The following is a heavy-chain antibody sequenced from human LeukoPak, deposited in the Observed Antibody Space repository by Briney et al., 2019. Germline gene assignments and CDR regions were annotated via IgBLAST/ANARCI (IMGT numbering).Heavy chain of an antibody. D-gene: IGHD6-19*01. CDR3: ARWYSSGWYERSGSDKEGMDV. CDR1: GYTFTGYY. V-gene: IGHV1-18*04. J-gene: IGHJ6*02. Sequence: GASVKVSCKASGYTFTGYYMHWVRQAPGQGLEWMGWISAYNGNTNYAQKLQGRVTMTTDTSTSTAYMELRSLRSDDTAVYYCARWYSSGWYERSGSDKEGMDVWGQGTTVTVSS. CDR2: ISAYNGNT.